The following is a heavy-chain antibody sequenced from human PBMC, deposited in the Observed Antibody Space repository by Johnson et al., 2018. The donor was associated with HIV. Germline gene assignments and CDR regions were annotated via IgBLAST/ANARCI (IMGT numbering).Heavy chain of an antibody. CDR3: ERGRGSKDM. CDR1: GFTFSSYW. Sequence: VQLVESGGGLVQPGGSLRLSCAASGFTFSSYWMSWVRQAPGKGLEWVANIKQDGSEKSYVDSVRGRFTISKDNAKKSMYLQMNSLGAEDTAVYYCERGRGSKDMWGQGTRVTVSS. V-gene: IGHV3-7*01. J-gene: IGHJ3*02. CDR2: IKQDGSEK.